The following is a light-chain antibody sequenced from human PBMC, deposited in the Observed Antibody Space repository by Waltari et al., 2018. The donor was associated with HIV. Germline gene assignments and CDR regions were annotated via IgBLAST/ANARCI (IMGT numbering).Light chain of an antibody. CDR1: GSNIGATYD. V-gene: IGLV1-40*01. Sequence: SVLTQPPSVSGAPGQRVTISCSESGSNIGATYDVHWYQHLPGTAPKLLIYGNSNRPSGVPDRFSGSKSGTSASLAITVLQPEDEGDYYCQSYDSRLSGSVFGGGTKLTVL. J-gene: IGLJ2*01. CDR2: GNS. CDR3: QSYDSRLSGSV.